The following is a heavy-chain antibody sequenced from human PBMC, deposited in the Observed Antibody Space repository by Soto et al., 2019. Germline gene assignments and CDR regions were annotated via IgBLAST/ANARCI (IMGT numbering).Heavy chain of an antibody. CDR3: AGLRGYAGSPIDY. CDR1: GGSIISGY. V-gene: IGHV4-59*01. D-gene: IGHD2-15*01. Sequence: PLETLSLTCTVSGGSIISGYWSWIRQPPGKGLEWIGYIPHSGNTNYNPSVKSRVTLSVDTPKNQFSLRLSSVTTADTAVYYCAGLRGYAGSPIDYWGQGTLVTVSS. J-gene: IGHJ4*02. CDR2: IPHSGNT.